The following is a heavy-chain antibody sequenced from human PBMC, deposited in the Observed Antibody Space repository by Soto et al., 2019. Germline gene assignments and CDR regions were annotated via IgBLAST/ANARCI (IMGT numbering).Heavy chain of an antibody. Sequence: EVQLVESGGGLVQPGGSLRLSCAASGFTVSSNYMSWVRQAPGKGLEWVSVIYSGGSTYYADSVTGRFTISRDNSKNTLYLHMNSLRAEVTAVYYCAKMYDRRCFPYWGQGTLVTFSS. CDR1: GFTVSSNY. CDR3: AKMYDRRCFPY. J-gene: IGHJ4*02. CDR2: IYSGGST. D-gene: IGHD3-22*01. V-gene: IGHV3-66*01.